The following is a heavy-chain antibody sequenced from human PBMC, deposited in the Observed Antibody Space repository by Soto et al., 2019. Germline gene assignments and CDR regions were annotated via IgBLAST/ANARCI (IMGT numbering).Heavy chain of an antibody. CDR2: INSDGSST. Sequence: PGGSLRLSCAASGFTFSSYWMHWVRQAPGKGLVWVSRINSDGSSTVYVDSVKGRFTISRDNAKNTLYLQMNSLRAEDTAVYYCARSITGYSYADSWRQATLVTVSS. V-gene: IGHV3-74*01. J-gene: IGHJ4*02. CDR3: ARSITGYSYADS. D-gene: IGHD5-18*01. CDR1: GFTFSSYW.